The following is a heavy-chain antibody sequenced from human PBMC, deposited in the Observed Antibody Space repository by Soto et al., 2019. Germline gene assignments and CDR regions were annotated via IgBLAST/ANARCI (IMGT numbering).Heavy chain of an antibody. CDR1: GFTFSSYA. J-gene: IGHJ4*02. V-gene: IGHV3-23*01. D-gene: IGHD2-15*01. CDR2: ISGSGGST. CDR3: AKDPAANSCCSAYFDY. Sequence: GGSLRLSCAASGFTFSSYAMSWVRQAPGKGLEWVSAISGSGGSTYYADSVKGRFTISRDNSKNTLYLQMNSLRAEDTAVYYCAKDPAANSCCSAYFDYWGQGTLVTVSS.